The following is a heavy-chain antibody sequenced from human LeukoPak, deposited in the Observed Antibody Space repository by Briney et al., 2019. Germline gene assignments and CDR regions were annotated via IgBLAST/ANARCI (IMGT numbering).Heavy chain of an antibody. CDR2: IKQDGSEK. Sequence: GGSLRLSCAASGFTFSSYWMSWVRQAPGKGLEWVANIKQDGSEKYYVDSVKGRFTISRDNAKNSLYLQMNSLRAEDTAVYYCARDLIFGVAPYYYGMDVWGQGTTVTVSS. J-gene: IGHJ6*02. D-gene: IGHD3-3*01. CDR3: ARDLIFGVAPYYYGMDV. V-gene: IGHV3-7*01. CDR1: GFTFSSYW.